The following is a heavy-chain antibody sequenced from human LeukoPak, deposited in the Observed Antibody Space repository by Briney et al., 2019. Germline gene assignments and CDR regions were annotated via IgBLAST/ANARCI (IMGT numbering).Heavy chain of an antibody. CDR2: ISAYNGNT. CDR1: GYTFTSYG. CDR3: ASGGINYYDSSGYYYPFDY. D-gene: IGHD3-22*01. V-gene: IGHV1-18*01. J-gene: IGHJ4*02. Sequence: ASVKVSCKASGYTFTSYGISWVRQAPGQGLEWMGWISAYNGNTNYAQKPQGRVTMTTDTSTSTAYMELRSLRSDDTAVYYCASGGINYYDSSGYYYPFDYWGQGTLVTVSS.